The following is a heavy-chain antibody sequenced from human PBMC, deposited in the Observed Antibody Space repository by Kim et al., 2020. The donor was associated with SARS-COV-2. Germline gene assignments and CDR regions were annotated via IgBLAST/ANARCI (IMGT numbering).Heavy chain of an antibody. CDR3: ARDLGVSYGGVWYYGMDV. D-gene: IGHD5-18*01. Sequence: ASVKVSCKASGYTFTSYYMHWVRQAPGQGLEWMGIINPSGGSTSYAQKFQGRVTMTRDTSTSTVYMELSSLRSEDTAVYYCARDLGVSYGGVWYYGMDVWGQGTTVTVSS. V-gene: IGHV1-46*01. J-gene: IGHJ6*02. CDR1: GYTFTSYY. CDR2: INPSGGST.